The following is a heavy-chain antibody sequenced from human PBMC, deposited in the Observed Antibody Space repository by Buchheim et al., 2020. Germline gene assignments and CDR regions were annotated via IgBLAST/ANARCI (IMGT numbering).Heavy chain of an antibody. D-gene: IGHD5-12*01. Sequence: EVQLVESGGGLVQPGGSLRLSCAASGFPFSTFYMSWVRQAPGKGLEWVANIKQDGSENYVDSVKGRFTTSRDNAKNSLYLQMNSLRAEDTAVYYCARDKGGYVPFDYWGRGTL. J-gene: IGHJ4*02. V-gene: IGHV3-7*01. CDR2: IKQDGSE. CDR3: ARDKGGYVPFDY. CDR1: GFPFSTFY.